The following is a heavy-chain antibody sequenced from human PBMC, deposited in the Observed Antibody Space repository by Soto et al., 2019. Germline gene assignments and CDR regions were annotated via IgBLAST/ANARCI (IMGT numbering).Heavy chain of an antibody. V-gene: IGHV3-21*01. CDR1: GFTLSMSA. J-gene: IGHJ4*01. CDR3: ARDSVYGSGASVNHYLDY. D-gene: IGHD3-10*01. Sequence: GGSLRLSCASSGFTLSMSAANWVRQAPGKGLEWVSSISSTTNYIYYADSMKGRFTVSRDNAKNSVYLEMNSLRAEDTAVYYCARDSVYGSGASVNHYLDYWGHGTLVTV. CDR2: ISSTTNYI.